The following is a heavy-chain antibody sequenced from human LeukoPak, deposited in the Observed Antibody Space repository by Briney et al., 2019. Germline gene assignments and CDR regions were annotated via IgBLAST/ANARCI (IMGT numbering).Heavy chain of an antibody. CDR1: GGSFSGYY. D-gene: IGHD1-26*01. CDR2: INHSGST. Sequence: PSETLSLTCAVYGGSFSGYYWSWIRQPPGKGLEWIGEINHSGSTNYNPSLKSRVTISVDTSKNQFSLKLSSVTASDTAVYYCARHPLTQTIVGATGNLWGQGTLVTVSS. J-gene: IGHJ5*02. V-gene: IGHV4-34*01. CDR3: ARHPLTQTIVGATGNL.